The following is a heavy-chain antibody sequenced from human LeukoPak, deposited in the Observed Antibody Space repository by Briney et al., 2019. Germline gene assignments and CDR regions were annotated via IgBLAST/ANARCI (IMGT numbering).Heavy chain of an antibody. CDR3: ARVENYYGSGSYPY. V-gene: IGHV4-4*07. J-gene: IGHJ4*02. CDR2: IYTSGST. CDR1: GGSISSYY. Sequence: SETLSLTCTVSGGSISSYYWSWIRQPAGKGLEWIGRIYTSGSTNYNPSLKSRVTMSVDTSRNQFSLKLSSVTAADTAVYYCARVENYYGSGSYPYWGQGTLVTVSS. D-gene: IGHD3-10*01.